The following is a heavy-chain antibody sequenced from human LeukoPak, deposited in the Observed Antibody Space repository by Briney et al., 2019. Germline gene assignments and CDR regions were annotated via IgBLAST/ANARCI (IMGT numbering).Heavy chain of an antibody. Sequence: GGSLRLSCAVSGFTVSSIYMSWVRQAPGKGLEWVSFIYSDGNTYYGDSVKGRFTLSRDSSRNTLYFQMNSLTVDDTAVYYCAGDTHSSSWYDHWGQGTLVTVSS. J-gene: IGHJ5*02. CDR1: GFTVSSIY. D-gene: IGHD6-19*01. CDR3: AGDTHSSSWYDH. V-gene: IGHV3-53*01. CDR2: IYSDGNT.